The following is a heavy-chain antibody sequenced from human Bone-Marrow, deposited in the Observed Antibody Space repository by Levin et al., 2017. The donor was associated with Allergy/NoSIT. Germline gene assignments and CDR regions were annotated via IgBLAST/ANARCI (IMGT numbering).Heavy chain of an antibody. D-gene: IGHD2-2*02. CDR2: ISYDGSNK. J-gene: IGHJ5*02. V-gene: IGHV3-30-3*01. Sequence: GGSLRLSCAASGFTFSSYAMHWVRQAPGKGLEWVAVISYDGSNKYYADSVKGRFTISRDNSKNTLYLQMNSLRAEDTAVYYCARDVNAGCSSTSCYIGGWFDPWGQGTLVTVSS. CDR3: ARDVNAGCSSTSCYIGGWFDP. CDR1: GFTFSSYA.